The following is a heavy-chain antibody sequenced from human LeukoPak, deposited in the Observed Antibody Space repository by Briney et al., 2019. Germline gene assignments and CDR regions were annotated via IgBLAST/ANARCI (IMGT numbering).Heavy chain of an antibody. D-gene: IGHD3-22*01. Sequence: GWISAYNGNTNYAQKLQGRVTMTTDTSTSTAYMELRSLRSDDTAVYYCARGGSSGYYPLDYWGQGTLVTVSS. J-gene: IGHJ4*02. CDR2: ISAYNGNT. CDR3: ARGGSSGYYPLDY. V-gene: IGHV1-18*01.